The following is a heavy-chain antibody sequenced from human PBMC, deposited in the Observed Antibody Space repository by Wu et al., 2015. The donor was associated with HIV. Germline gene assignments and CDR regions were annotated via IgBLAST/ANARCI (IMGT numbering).Heavy chain of an antibody. V-gene: IGHV1-24*01. CDR3: TTLRGGYYAGSDIPAAFDI. CDR1: EYSLTELS. Sequence: QDQLVQSGAEVKKPGAPVKVSCMVSEYSLTELSMHWVRQTPGKGLEWMGGFDPKDGEIVYAQNFQGRLTMTEDTSTDTAYVELRSLRFEDTAVYYCTTLRGGYYAGSDIPAAFDIWGQGTMVTVSP. CDR2: FDPKDGEI. J-gene: IGHJ3*02. D-gene: IGHD3-10*01.